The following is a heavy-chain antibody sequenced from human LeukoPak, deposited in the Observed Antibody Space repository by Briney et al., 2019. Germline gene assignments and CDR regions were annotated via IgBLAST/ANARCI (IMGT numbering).Heavy chain of an antibody. CDR2: IHTGGST. CDR1: GGSISNYH. J-gene: IGHJ4*02. V-gene: IGHV4-4*07. Sequence: SETLSLTCTVSGGSISNYHWSWIRQPAGKGLEWIGQIHTGGSTNYNPPLKSRVTVSIDTPENQLSLTIRSVTAADTAIYYCARRHISSGWSFDYWGQGTLATVSS. CDR3: ARRHISSGWSFDY. D-gene: IGHD6-19*01.